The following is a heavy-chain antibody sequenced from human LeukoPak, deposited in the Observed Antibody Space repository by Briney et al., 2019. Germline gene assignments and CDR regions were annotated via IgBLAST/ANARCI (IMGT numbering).Heavy chain of an antibody. CDR2: INHSGST. CDR1: GGSFSGYY. CDR3: ARGLKNYYGSGSYYNDQRNDY. V-gene: IGHV4-34*01. D-gene: IGHD3-10*01. J-gene: IGHJ4*02. Sequence: PSETLSLTCAVYGGSFSGYYWSWIRQPPGKGLEWMGEINHSGSTNYNPSLKSRVTISVDTSKNQFSLKLSSVTAADTAVYYCARGLKNYYGSGSYYNDQRNDYWGQGTLVTVSS.